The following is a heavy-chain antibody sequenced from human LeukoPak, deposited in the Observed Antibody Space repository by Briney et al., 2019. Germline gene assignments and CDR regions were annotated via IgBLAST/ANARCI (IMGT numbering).Heavy chain of an antibody. J-gene: IGHJ3*02. CDR2: IYYSGST. CDR3: ARAYYYDSSGYRDAFDI. Sequence: SETLSLTCTVSGGSISIYYWSWIRQPPGKGLEWIGYIYYSGSTNYNPSLKSRVTISVDTSKNQFSLKLSSVTAADTAVYYCARAYYYDSSGYRDAFDIWGQGTMVTVSS. D-gene: IGHD3-22*01. V-gene: IGHV4-59*08. CDR1: GGSISIYY.